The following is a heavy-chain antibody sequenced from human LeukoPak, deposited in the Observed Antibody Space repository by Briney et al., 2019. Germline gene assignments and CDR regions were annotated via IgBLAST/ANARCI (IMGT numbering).Heavy chain of an antibody. V-gene: IGHV3-21*01. CDR3: ARLREGDYHFDY. CDR2: ISSSSSHI. J-gene: IGHJ4*02. CDR1: GFTFSTYS. Sequence: PGGSLRLSCAASGFTFSTYSMNWVRQAPGKGLEWVSFISSSSSHIYYAASVKGRFTISRDNAKNTLYLQMNSLRAEDTAVYYCARLREGDYHFDYWGQGTLVTVSS. D-gene: IGHD4-17*01.